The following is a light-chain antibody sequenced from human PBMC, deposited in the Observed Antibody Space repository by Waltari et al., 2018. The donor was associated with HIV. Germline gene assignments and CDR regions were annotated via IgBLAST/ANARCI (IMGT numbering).Light chain of an antibody. Sequence: QSALTQPASVSGSPGQSIPISCTGTSSDVGGYNLVSWYQQPPGKAPKVMIYEGSQRPSGVSNRFSGSKSGNTASLTISGLQAEDEADYYCCSYTGSSTRRPYVFGTGTKVTVL. CDR1: SSDVGGYNL. CDR2: EGS. J-gene: IGLJ1*01. V-gene: IGLV2-23*01. CDR3: CSYTGSSTRRPYV.